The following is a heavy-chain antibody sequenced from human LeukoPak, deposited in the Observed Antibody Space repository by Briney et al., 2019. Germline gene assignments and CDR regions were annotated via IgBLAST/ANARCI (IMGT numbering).Heavy chain of an antibody. CDR3: AKGTSSWHEFDS. V-gene: IGHV3-43D*03. CDR2: ITWDGDST. Sequence: PGGSLRLSCAASGFTFDDYAMHWVRQAPGKGLEWVSLITWDGDSTYYADSVKGRFTIPRDNSKNYLYLQMNSLRAEDTALYYCAKGTSSWHEFDSWGQGTLVTVSS. D-gene: IGHD6-13*01. CDR1: GFTFDDYA. J-gene: IGHJ4*02.